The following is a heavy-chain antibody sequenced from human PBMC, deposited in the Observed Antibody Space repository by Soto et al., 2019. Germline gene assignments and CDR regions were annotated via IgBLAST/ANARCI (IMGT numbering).Heavy chain of an antibody. V-gene: IGHV5-51*01. CDR1: GYSFNSYW. D-gene: IGHD2-15*01. CDR3: ARHIGPHYCSGGSCYLDY. CDR2: NYPGDSDT. J-gene: IGHJ4*02. Sequence: PGESLKISCKGSGYSFNSYWIGWVRQMPGKGLEWMGINYPGDSDTRYSPSFQGQITISADKSISTAYLQWSSLKASDTAMYYCARHIGPHYCSGGSCYLDYWGQGTLVTVSS.